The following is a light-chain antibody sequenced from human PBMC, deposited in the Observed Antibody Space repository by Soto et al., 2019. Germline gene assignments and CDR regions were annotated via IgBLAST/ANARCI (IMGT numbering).Light chain of an antibody. CDR3: QHYNSYSEA. J-gene: IGKJ1*01. CDR2: KAS. CDR1: QGVANY. V-gene: IGKV1-5*03. Sequence: DIQLTQSPSFLSASVGDRVTITCRASQGVANYFAWYQQKPGKAPKLLIYKASTLKSGVPSRFSGSGSGTEFTLTISSLQPDDFATYYCQHYNSYSEAFGQGTKVDI.